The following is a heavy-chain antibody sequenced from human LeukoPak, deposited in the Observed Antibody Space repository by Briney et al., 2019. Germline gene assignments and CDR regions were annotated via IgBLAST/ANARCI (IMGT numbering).Heavy chain of an antibody. CDR1: GFTFSSYA. Sequence: VGSLRLSCAASGFTFSSYAMSWVRQAPGKGLEWVSAISGSGGSTYYADSVKGRFTISRDNSKNTLYLQMNSLRAEDTAVYYCAKDRHITVTPYFDYWGQGTLVTVSS. V-gene: IGHV3-23*01. D-gene: IGHD4-11*01. CDR2: ISGSGGST. J-gene: IGHJ4*02. CDR3: AKDRHITVTPYFDY.